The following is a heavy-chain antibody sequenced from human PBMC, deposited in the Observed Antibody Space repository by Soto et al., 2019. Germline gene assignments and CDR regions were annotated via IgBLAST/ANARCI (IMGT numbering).Heavy chain of an antibody. D-gene: IGHD2-2*01. Sequence: PVGSLRLSCAASGFTISRYWMHWVRQAPGKGLVWVSRIKSDGSVGNYADSMEGRFTISRDTAKNTVYLQMNNLRADDTAMYCCARDPAPVRNCFGPRGHGTFFPVPS. CDR3: ARDPAPVRNCFGP. J-gene: IGHJ5*02. CDR2: IKSDGSVG. V-gene: IGHV3-74*01. CDR1: GFTISRYW.